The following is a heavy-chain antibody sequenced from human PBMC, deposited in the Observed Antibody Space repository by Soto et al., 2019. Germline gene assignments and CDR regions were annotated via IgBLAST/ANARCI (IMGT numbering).Heavy chain of an antibody. CDR3: AKDRYCSGGSCYSRIYYYSYGMDV. CDR2: ISGSGGRT. V-gene: IGHV3-23*01. Sequence: EVQLLESGGGLVQPGGSLRLSCAASGFTFSSYAMSWVRQAPGKGLEWVSAISGSGGRTYYADSVKGRFTISRDNSKNTLYRQMNSLRAEDTAVYYCAKDRYCSGGSCYSRIYYYSYGMDVWGQGTTVTVSS. CDR1: GFTFSSYA. D-gene: IGHD2-15*01. J-gene: IGHJ6*02.